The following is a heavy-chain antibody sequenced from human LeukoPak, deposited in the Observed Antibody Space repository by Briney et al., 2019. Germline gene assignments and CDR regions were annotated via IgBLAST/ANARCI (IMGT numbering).Heavy chain of an antibody. D-gene: IGHD2-15*01. CDR1: DGSINIYY. J-gene: IGHJ4*02. Sequence: KASSMQSLSGTATDGSINIYYWSGLQQPERNGLEWVGLFSCRSNAKYNPSLKSRVPISIDTSKNRLPLKVSSVSAPHTPVYYCATHQLGYCRCGTCPYYFYYSGQGTLVT. CDR2: FSCRSNA. CDR3: ATHQLGYCRCGTCPYYFYY. V-gene: IGHV4-59*08.